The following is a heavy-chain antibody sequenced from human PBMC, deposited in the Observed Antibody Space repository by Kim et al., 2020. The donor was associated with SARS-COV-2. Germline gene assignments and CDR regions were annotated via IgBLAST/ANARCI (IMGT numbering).Heavy chain of an antibody. V-gene: IGHV4-34*01. CDR3: ARGHEDTAMALHYFDY. CDR1: GGSFSGYY. J-gene: IGHJ4*01. D-gene: IGHD5-18*01. CDR2: INHSGST. Sequence: SEILSLTCAVYGGSFSGYYWSWIRQPPGKGLEWIREINHSGSTNYNPSLKSRVTISVDTSKNQFSLKLSSVTAADTAVYYCARGHEDTAMALHYFDYW.